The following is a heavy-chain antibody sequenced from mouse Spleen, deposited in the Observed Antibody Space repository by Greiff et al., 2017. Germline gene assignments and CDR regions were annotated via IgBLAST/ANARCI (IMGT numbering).Heavy chain of an antibody. CDR2: INPNNGGT. J-gene: IGHJ3*01. V-gene: IGHV1-26*01. CDR1: GYTFTDYY. CDR3: ARRGHYYGYEGFAY. Sequence: EVKLQQSGPELVKPGASVKISCKASGYTFTDYYMNWVKQSHGKSLEWIGDINPNNGGTSYNQKFKGKATLTVDKSSSTAYMELRSLTSEDSAVYYCARRGHYYGYEGFAYWGQGTLVTVSA. D-gene: IGHD1-2*01.